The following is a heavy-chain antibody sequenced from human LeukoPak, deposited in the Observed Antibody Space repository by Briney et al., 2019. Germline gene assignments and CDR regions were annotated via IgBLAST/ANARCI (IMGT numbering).Heavy chain of an antibody. CDR1: GYTLTELS. D-gene: IGHD3-10*01. Sequence: GASVKVSCKVSGYTLTELSMHWVRQAPGKGLEWMGGFDPEDGETIYAQKFQGRVTMTEDTSTDTAYMELSSLRSEDTAVYYCATVLYGSGIAAFDIWGQGTMVTVSS. V-gene: IGHV1-24*01. J-gene: IGHJ3*02. CDR2: FDPEDGET. CDR3: ATVLYGSGIAAFDI.